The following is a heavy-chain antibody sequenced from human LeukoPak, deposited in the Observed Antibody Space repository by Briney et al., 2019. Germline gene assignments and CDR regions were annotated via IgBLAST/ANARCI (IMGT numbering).Heavy chain of an antibody. CDR1: GFTFSNYA. CDR3: EESFCSSTSCPRGYFDL. V-gene: IGHV3-23*01. J-gene: IGHJ2*01. Sequence: GGSLRLSCAAFGFTFSNYAMSWVRQAPGKGLEWVSSISHSAESTYYADSVKGRFTISRDNSKNTLYLQMDSLRDEGTAVYYCEESFCSSTSCPRGYFDLWGHGTLVTVSS. D-gene: IGHD2-2*01. CDR2: ISHSAEST.